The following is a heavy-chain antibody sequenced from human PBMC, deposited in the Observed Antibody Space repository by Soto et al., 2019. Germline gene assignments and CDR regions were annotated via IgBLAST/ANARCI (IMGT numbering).Heavy chain of an antibody. J-gene: IGHJ5*02. D-gene: IGHD6-13*01. CDR1: WYRFTRYG. V-gene: IGHV5-10-1*01. CDR3: ARHGAAAGPQKYKWFDP. Sequence: EPLKISYKGSWYRFTRYGISWVLQMPGKGLEWMGRIDPSDSYTNYSPSFQGHVTISADKSISTAYLQWSSLKASDTAMYYCARHGAAAGPQKYKWFDPWGQGTRVTVSS. CDR2: IDPSDSYT.